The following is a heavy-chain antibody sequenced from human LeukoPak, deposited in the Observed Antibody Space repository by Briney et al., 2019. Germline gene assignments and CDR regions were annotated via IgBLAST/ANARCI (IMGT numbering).Heavy chain of an antibody. CDR2: ISSSGSTI. J-gene: IGHJ4*02. CDR1: GFTFSSYE. Sequence: GGSLRLSCAASGFTFSSYEMNWVRQAPGKGLEWVSYISSSGSTIYYADSVKGRFTISRDNAKNSLYLQMNSLRAEDTAVYYCARSRVGATYFDYWGQGTLVTVSS. V-gene: IGHV3-48*03. D-gene: IGHD1-26*01. CDR3: ARSRVGATYFDY.